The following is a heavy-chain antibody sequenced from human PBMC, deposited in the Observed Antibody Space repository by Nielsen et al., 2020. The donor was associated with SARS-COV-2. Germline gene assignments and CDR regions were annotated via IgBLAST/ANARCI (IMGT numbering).Heavy chain of an antibody. CDR1: GFTFGDYA. CDR2: IRSKAYGGRT. CDR3: SRELGIAVAGFPDWFDP. V-gene: IGHV3-49*03. D-gene: IGHD6-19*01. J-gene: IGHJ5*02. Sequence: GESLKISCAASGFTFGDYAMSWFRQAPGKGLEWVGFIRSKAYGGRTEYAASVKGRFAISRDDSKSIAYLHMNSLKTEDTAVYYCSRELGIAVAGFPDWFDPWGQGTLVTVSS.